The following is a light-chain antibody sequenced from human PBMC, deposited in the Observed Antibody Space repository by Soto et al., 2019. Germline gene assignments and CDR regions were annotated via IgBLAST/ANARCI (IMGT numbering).Light chain of an antibody. Sequence: EVVLTQSPGTLSLSPGERATLSCRASQSVGSSYLAWYQQKPGQAPRVLIYGTSSRATGIPDRFSGSGSGTTFTLTISSLQSDDFATYYCLQYNGYYRTFGQGTKVDIK. V-gene: IGKV3-20*01. CDR2: GTS. J-gene: IGKJ1*01. CDR3: LQYNGYYRT. CDR1: QSVGSSY.